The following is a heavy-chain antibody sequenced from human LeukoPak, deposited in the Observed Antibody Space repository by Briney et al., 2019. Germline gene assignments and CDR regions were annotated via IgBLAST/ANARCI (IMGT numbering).Heavy chain of an antibody. CDR1: GYTFTSYY. CDR2: INPSGGST. Sequence: ASVKVPCKASGYTFTSYYMHWVRQAPGQGLEWMGIINPSGGSTSYAQKFQGRVTMTRDMSTSTVYMELSSLRSEDTAVYYCAKPSSSWYSGAFDIWGQGTMVTVSS. CDR3: AKPSSSWYSGAFDI. J-gene: IGHJ3*02. D-gene: IGHD6-13*01. V-gene: IGHV1-46*01.